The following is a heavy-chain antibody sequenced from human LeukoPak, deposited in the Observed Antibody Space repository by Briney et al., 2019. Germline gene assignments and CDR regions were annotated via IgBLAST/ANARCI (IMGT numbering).Heavy chain of an antibody. CDR2: IYHSGST. CDR1: GYSISSGYY. Sequence: SETLSLTCTVSGYSISSGYYWGWIRRPPGRGLEWIGSIYHSGSTYYNPSLKSRVTISVDTSKNQFSLKLTSVTDADTAVYYCARVGCSSTNCYGNYYMDVWGKGTTVTVS. D-gene: IGHD2-2*01. J-gene: IGHJ6*03. CDR3: ARVGCSSTNCYGNYYMDV. V-gene: IGHV4-38-2*02.